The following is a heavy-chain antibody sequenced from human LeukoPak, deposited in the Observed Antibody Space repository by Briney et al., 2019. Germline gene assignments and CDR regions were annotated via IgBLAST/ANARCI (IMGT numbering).Heavy chain of an antibody. V-gene: IGHV3-53*01. Sequence: PGGSLRLSCAASGFTFSSYAMHWVRQAPGKGLEWVSVIYSDGDTYYPESVKGRFTISRDNSKNTLYLQMSSLRAEDTAVYYCAGDSLSPPQGDSWGQGTLVTVSS. D-gene: IGHD2/OR15-2a*01. CDR2: IYSDGDT. CDR1: GFTFSSYA. J-gene: IGHJ4*02. CDR3: AGDSLSPPQGDS.